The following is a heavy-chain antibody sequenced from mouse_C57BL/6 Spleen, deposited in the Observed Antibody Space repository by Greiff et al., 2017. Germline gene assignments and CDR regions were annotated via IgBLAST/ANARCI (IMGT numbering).Heavy chain of an antibody. CDR2: IYPNYGTT. CDR1: GYSFTDYN. Sequence: EVQLQQSGPELVKPGASVKISCKASGYSFTDYNINWVKQSTGPSLEWIGVIYPNYGTTSYTQKVKGKATLTVDHSSSTAYMQLNSLTSEDSAVYYCANYYAMDYWGQGTSVTVSS. CDR3: ANYYAMDY. J-gene: IGHJ4*01. V-gene: IGHV1-39*01.